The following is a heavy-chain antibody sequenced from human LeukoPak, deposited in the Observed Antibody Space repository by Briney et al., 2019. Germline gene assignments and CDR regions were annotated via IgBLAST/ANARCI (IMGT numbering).Heavy chain of an antibody. CDR3: ARGVTIFGVAGGFDP. V-gene: IGHV1-46*01. D-gene: IGHD3-3*01. J-gene: IGHJ5*02. Sequence: ASVKVSCKASGYTFTSYYMHWVRQAPGQGLEWMGIINPSGGSTSYAQKFQGRVTITADESTSTAYMELSSLRSEDTAVYYCARGVTIFGVAGGFDPWGQGTLVTVSS. CDR2: INPSGGST. CDR1: GYTFTSYY.